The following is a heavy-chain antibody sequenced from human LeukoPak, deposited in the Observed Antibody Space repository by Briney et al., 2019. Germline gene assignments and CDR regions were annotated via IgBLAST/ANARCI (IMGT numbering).Heavy chain of an antibody. J-gene: IGHJ4*02. Sequence: SVKVSCKASGGTFSNYVISWVRQAPGQGLEWMGGIITLFGTANYTQKFQGRVTITADKSTSTAYMELSSLRYEDTAVYYCTKDPDRTGGTGWGQGTLVTASS. CDR2: IITLFGTA. D-gene: IGHD1-14*01. V-gene: IGHV1-69*06. CDR1: GGTFSNYV. CDR3: TKDPDRTGGTG.